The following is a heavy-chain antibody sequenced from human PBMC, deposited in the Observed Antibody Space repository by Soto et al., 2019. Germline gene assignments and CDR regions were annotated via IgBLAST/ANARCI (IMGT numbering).Heavy chain of an antibody. Sequence: ASVKVSCKASGYTFTGYYMHWVRQAPGQGLEWMGWINPNSGGTNYAQKFQGRVTMTRDTSISTAYMELSRLRSDDTAVYYCARDVLLYSIQDYWGQGTLVTVSS. D-gene: IGHD3-10*01. CDR1: GYTFTGYY. CDR3: ARDVLLYSIQDY. V-gene: IGHV1-2*02. CDR2: INPNSGGT. J-gene: IGHJ4*02.